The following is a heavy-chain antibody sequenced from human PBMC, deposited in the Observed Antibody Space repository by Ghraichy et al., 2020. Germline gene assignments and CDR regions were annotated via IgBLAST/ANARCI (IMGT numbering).Heavy chain of an antibody. V-gene: IGHV3-23*01. Sequence: GGSLRLSCAASGFTFSSYAMSWVRQAPGKGLEWVSAISGSGGSTYYADSVKGRFTISRDNSKNTLYLQMNSLRAEDTAVYYCAKNSPVTIFGVVGDAFDIWGQGTMVTVSS. CDR1: GFTFSSYA. J-gene: IGHJ3*02. CDR3: AKNSPVTIFGVVGDAFDI. D-gene: IGHD3-3*01. CDR2: ISGSGGST.